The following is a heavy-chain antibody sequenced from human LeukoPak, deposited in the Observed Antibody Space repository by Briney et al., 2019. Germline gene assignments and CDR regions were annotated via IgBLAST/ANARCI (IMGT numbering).Heavy chain of an antibody. CDR2: IIPIFGTA. CDR3: AILISGYDYYYYGMDV. J-gene: IGHJ6*02. CDR1: GGTFSSYA. Sequence: ASVKVSCKASGGTFSSYAISWVRQAPGQGLEWMGGIIPIFGTANYAQKFQGRVTITTDESTSTAYMELSSLRSEDTAVYYCAILISGYDYYYYGMDVWGQGTTVTVSS. D-gene: IGHD5-12*01. V-gene: IGHV1-69*05.